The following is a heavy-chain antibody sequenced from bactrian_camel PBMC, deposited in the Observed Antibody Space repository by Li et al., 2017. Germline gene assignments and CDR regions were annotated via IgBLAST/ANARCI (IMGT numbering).Heavy chain of an antibody. D-gene: IGHD3*01. CDR1: EYRGC. J-gene: IGHJ4*01. CDR3: VKIYTAGYGCLPGLLSSDFLG. V-gene: IGHV3S53*01. Sequence: HVQLVESGGGSAQAGGSLRLSCVASEYRGCTGWLRQVPGKEREGVATVDSLGIPTYADSVKGRFTLSRDKAKNTLYLQMGSLKPEDTAMYYCVKIYTAGYGCLPGLLSSDFLGWGQGTQVTVS. CDR2: VDSLGIP.